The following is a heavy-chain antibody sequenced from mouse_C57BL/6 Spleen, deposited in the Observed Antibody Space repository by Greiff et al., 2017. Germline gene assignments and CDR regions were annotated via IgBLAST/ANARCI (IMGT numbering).Heavy chain of an antibody. D-gene: IGHD1-1*01. CDR3: ARESPYYGSSLAWFAY. Sequence: EVMLVESVAELVRPGASVKLSCTASGFNIKNTYMHWVKQRPEQGLEWIGRIDPANGNTKYAPKFQGKATITADTSSNTAYLQLSSLTSEDTAIYYCARESPYYGSSLAWFAYWGQGTLVTVSA. J-gene: IGHJ3*01. CDR1: GFNIKNTY. CDR2: IDPANGNT. V-gene: IGHV14-3*01.